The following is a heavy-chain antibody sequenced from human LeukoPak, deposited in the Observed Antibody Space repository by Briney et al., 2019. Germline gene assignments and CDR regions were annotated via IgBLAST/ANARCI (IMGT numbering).Heavy chain of an antibody. D-gene: IGHD1-1*01. V-gene: IGHV4-34*01. CDR1: GGSFSGYY. CDR3: ARRLSLYNWNDVCDY. Sequence: SETLSLTCAVYGGSFSGYYWSWLRQPPGKGLEWIGEINHSGSTNYNPSLKSRVTISVDTSKNQFSLKLSSVTAADTAVYYCARRLSLYNWNDVCDYWGQGTLVTVSS. CDR2: INHSGST. J-gene: IGHJ4*02.